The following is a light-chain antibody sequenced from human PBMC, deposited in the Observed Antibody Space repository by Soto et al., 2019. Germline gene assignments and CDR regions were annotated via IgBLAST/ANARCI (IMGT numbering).Light chain of an antibody. CDR2: EVT. CDR3: QSYDSSLTTFV. Sequence: QSALTQPPSASGFPGQSVTISCTGTSSDVGYYDYVSWYQQHPGKAPKLVIYEVTKRPSGVPDRVSASKSGNTASLAITGLQPEDEADYYCQSYDSSLTTFVFGTGTKLTVL. CDR1: SSDVGYYDY. V-gene: IGLV2-8*01. J-gene: IGLJ1*01.